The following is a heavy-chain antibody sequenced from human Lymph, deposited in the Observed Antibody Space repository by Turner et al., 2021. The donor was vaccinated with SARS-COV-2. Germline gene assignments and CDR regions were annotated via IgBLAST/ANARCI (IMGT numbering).Heavy chain of an antibody. V-gene: IGHV3-33*01. D-gene: IGHD6-13*01. CDR3: ARDDINTLIAAAVPFDY. J-gene: IGHJ4*02. Sequence: QVQLVESGGGVVQPGRSLRLSCPASGFTFSSYGMHWVRQAPGKGLEWVAVIWYDGSNKYYADSVKGRFTISRDNSKNTLYLQMNSLRAEDTAVYYCARDDINTLIAAAVPFDYWGQGTLVTVSS. CDR2: IWYDGSNK. CDR1: GFTFSSYG.